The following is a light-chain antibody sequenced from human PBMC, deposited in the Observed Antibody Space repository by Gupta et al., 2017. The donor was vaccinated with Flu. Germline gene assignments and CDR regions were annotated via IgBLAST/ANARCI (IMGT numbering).Light chain of an antibody. CDR3: SSYTSTTTFYV. V-gene: IGLV2-14*01. J-gene: IGLJ1*01. Sequence: QSALTQPASVSGSPGPSITISCTGTSSDVGNSDYVSWYQQDSGKAPKLLIYDVSNRPSGVSSRFSGSKSGNTASLTISGLQAEDETDYYCSSYTSTTTFYVFGTGTKVTVL. CDR1: SSDVGNSDY. CDR2: DVS.